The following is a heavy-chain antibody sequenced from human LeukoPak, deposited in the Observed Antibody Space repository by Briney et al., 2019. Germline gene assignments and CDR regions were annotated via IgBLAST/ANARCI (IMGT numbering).Heavy chain of an antibody. CDR2: ISGYNGNT. CDR3: TRDVRGVFDY. J-gene: IGHJ4*02. V-gene: IGHV1-18*01. Sequence: ASVKVSCKASGYTFTSDGISWVRQAPGQGLGWMAWISGYNGNTNYAQKFQGRVTTTRDTSTSTAYKELGSLTSDDTAVYYCTRDVRGVFDYWGQGTLVTVSS. CDR1: GYTFTSDG. D-gene: IGHD2-8*01.